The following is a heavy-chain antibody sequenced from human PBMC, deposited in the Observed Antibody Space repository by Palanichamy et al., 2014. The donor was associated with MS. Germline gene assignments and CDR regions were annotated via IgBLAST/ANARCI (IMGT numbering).Heavy chain of an antibody. Sequence: QLQLQESGPGLVKPSETLSLTCTVSGGSISSSSYYWGWIRQPPGKGLEWIGSIYYSDSTYYNPSLKSRVTISVETSNNQFSLRMNYVTAADTAVYYCARGHCSGGSCYFAGDFDYWGQGTLVTVSS. CDR3: ARGHCSGGSCYFAGDFDY. V-gene: IGHV4-39*01. J-gene: IGHJ4*02. CDR2: IYYSDST. D-gene: IGHD2-15*01. CDR1: GGSISSSSYY.